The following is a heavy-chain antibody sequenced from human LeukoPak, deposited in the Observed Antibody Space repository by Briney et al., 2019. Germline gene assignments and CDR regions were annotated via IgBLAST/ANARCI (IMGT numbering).Heavy chain of an antibody. J-gene: IGHJ4*02. Sequence: SVKVSCKASGGTFSSYDISWVRQAPGQGLEWMGGIIPMFGTANYAQKFQGRVTITADKSTSTAYMELSSLRSDDTAVYYCARDPLYDSSGYYGSDFDYWGQGTLVTVSS. CDR2: IIPMFGTA. D-gene: IGHD3-22*01. CDR1: GGTFSSYD. V-gene: IGHV1-69*06. CDR3: ARDPLYDSSGYYGSDFDY.